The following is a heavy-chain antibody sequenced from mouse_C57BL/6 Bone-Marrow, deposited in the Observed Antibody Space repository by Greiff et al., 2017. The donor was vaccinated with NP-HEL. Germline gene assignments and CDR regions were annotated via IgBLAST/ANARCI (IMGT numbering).Heavy chain of an antibody. V-gene: IGHV1-26*01. Sequence: EVKLQQSGPELVKPGASVKISCKASGYTFTDYYMNWVKQSHGKSLEWIGDINPNNGGTSYNQKFKGKATLTVDKSSSTAYMELRSLTSEDSAVYYCARRTVVSPMDYWGQGTSVTVSS. CDR3: ARRTVVSPMDY. CDR2: INPNNGGT. D-gene: IGHD1-1*01. CDR1: GYTFTDYY. J-gene: IGHJ4*01.